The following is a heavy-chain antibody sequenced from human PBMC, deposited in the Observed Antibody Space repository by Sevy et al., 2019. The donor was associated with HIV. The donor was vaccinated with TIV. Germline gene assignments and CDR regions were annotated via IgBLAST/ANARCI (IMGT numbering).Heavy chain of an antibody. J-gene: IGHJ4*02. CDR1: GFTFSSYS. CDR2: ISSSSSYI. Sequence: GGSLRLSCAASGFTFSSYSMNWVRQAPGKGLEWVSSISSSSSYIYYADSVKGRFTISRDNANNSLYLQMNSLRAEDTAVYYCASSSGSKVLDYWGQGTLVTASS. V-gene: IGHV3-21*01. D-gene: IGHD1-26*01. CDR3: ASSSGSKVLDY.